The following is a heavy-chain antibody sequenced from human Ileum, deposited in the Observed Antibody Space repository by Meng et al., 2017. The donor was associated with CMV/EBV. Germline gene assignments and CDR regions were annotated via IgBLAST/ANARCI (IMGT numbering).Heavy chain of an antibody. CDR2: IYYNGNT. Sequence: QVHLHEAGPGLVKPPETPALTRTVSGGSINSNNYYWGWIRQPPGKGLEWIGSIYYNGNTPYNPSLKSRVTISLDTSKNQFSLRLSSVTAADTAVYYCARDITGSHFDHWGQGVLVTSPQ. CDR1: GGSINSNNYY. J-gene: IGHJ4*02. D-gene: IGHD1-20*01. V-gene: IGHV4-39*07. CDR3: ARDITGSHFDH.